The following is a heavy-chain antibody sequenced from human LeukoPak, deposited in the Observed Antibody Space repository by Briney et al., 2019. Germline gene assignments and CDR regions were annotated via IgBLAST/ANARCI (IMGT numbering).Heavy chain of an antibody. J-gene: IGHJ6*02. V-gene: IGHV1-46*01. CDR3: ARAVNYYYGMGV. Sequence: ASVEVSCKASGYTFTTYYMHWVRQAPGQGLEWMGVINPSGGSTSYTQKFQGRVTMTRDTSTSTVYMELSRLRSEDAAMYYCARAVNYYYGMGVWGQGTTVTVSS. CDR1: GYTFTTYY. CDR2: INPSGGST.